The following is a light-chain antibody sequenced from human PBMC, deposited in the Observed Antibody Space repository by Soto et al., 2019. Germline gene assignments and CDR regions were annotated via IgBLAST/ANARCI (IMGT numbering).Light chain of an antibody. CDR3: QQLNSYPLT. V-gene: IGKV1-9*01. J-gene: IGKJ4*01. CDR2: GAS. CDR1: QVIGSY. Sequence: IQLTQSPSSLSAFVGDRVTITCRASQVIGSYLAWYHQKPGKAPKLLIYGASTLQSGVPSRFSGSGSGTDFTLTTSSLQPEDFATYYCQQLNSYPLTFGGGTRVEIK.